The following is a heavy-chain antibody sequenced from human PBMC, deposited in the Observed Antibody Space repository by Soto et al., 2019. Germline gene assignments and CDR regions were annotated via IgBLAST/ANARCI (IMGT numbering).Heavy chain of an antibody. J-gene: IGHJ4*02. Sequence: QVQLQESGPGLVKPSETLSLTCTVSGGSISSYYWSWIRQPPGKGLEWIGYIYYSGSTNYNPSLKSRVTTSVDASKNQFSLKLSSVTAADTAVYYCASPGRDYFDYWGQGTLVTVSS. CDR2: IYYSGST. CDR1: GGSISSYY. V-gene: IGHV4-59*08. CDR3: ASPGRDYFDY.